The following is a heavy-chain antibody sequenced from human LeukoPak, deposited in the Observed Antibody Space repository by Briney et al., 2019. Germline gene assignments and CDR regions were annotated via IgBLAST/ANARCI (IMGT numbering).Heavy chain of an antibody. Sequence: GGSLRLSCAASGFTCSSYAMSWVRQAPGKGLEWVSAISGSGGSTYYADSVKGRFTISRGNSKNTLYLQMNSLRAEDTAVYYCAVRPGRNNWNYGVYWGQGTLVTVSS. V-gene: IGHV3-23*01. CDR1: GFTCSSYA. D-gene: IGHD1-20*01. CDR2: ISGSGGST. J-gene: IGHJ4*02. CDR3: AVRPGRNNWNYGVY.